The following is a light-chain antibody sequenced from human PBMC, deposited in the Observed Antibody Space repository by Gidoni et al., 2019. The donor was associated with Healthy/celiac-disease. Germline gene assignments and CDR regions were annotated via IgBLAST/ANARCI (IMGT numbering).Light chain of an antibody. CDR2: DVS. CDR3: CSDAGSYTFV. CDR1: SSDVGGYNY. Sequence: HSALTQPRSVSGSPGPSVTISCTGTSSDVGGYNYVSCYQQHPGKAPKLMIYDVSKRPPVVPDRFSGSKSGNTASLTIAGLQAEDEADYYCCSDAGSYTFVFGTGTKVTVL. V-gene: IGLV2-11*01. J-gene: IGLJ1*01.